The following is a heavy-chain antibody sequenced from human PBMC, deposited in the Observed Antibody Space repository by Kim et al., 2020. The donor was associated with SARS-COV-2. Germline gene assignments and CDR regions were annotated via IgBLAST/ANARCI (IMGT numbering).Heavy chain of an antibody. CDR3: ASGISMVQGGEFDY. D-gene: IGHD3-10*01. J-gene: IGHJ4*02. CDR1: GYTFTNYA. V-gene: IGHV7-4-1*02. Sequence: ASVKVSCKAAGYTFTNYAMNWVRQAPGQGLEWMGWIHTKTGIPTYAHGFTGRFVFSLDTSVSTAFLQISSLKAEDTAVYYCASGISMVQGGEFDYWGKGT. CDR2: IHTKTGIP.